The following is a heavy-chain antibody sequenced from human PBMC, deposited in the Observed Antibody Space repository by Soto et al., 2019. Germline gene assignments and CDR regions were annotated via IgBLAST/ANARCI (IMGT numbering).Heavy chain of an antibody. CDR2: ISGSGGST. D-gene: IGHD1-7*01. CDR3: AKHNRNYDGKNDAFDI. CDR1: GFTFSSYA. Sequence: PGGSLRLSCAASGFTFSSYAMSWVRQAPGKGLEWVSAISGSGGSTYYADSVKGRFTISRDNSKNTLYLQMNSLRAEDTAVYYCAKHNRNYDGKNDAFDIWGQGTMVTVSS. V-gene: IGHV3-23*01. J-gene: IGHJ3*02.